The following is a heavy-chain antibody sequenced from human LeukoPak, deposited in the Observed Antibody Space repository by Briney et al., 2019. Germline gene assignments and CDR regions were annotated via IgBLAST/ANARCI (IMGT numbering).Heavy chain of an antibody. V-gene: IGHV4-4*07. CDR1: GGSISSYY. D-gene: IGHD3-10*01. Sequence: PSETLSLTCTVSGGSISSYYWSWIRQPAGKGLEWIGRISTSGSTSYNPSLKSRVTMSLDTSKNQFSLKLTSVTAADTAVYYCARASYYYGSGSYYNPWFDPWGQGTLVTVSS. CDR2: ISTSGST. J-gene: IGHJ5*02. CDR3: ARASYYYGSGSYYNPWFDP.